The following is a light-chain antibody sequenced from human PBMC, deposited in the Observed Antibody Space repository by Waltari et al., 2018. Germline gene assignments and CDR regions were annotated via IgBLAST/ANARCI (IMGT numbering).Light chain of an antibody. CDR2: GAS. Sequence: EMVLTQSPGTLSLSPGERATLSCRASQSVSSSYLAWYQQKPGQAPRLLIYGASSRATGIPDRFSGSGSGTDFTLTISRLVPEDFAVYYCQQYGSSPETFGQGTKLEIK. CDR1: QSVSSSY. CDR3: QQYGSSPET. V-gene: IGKV3-20*01. J-gene: IGKJ2*01.